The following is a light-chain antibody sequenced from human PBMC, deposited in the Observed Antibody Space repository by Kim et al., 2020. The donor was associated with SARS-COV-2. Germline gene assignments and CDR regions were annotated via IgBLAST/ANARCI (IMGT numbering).Light chain of an antibody. Sequence: VTIPCNGKSRESGNYRRVSGYQQPPATAPKLIIYEVNKRPSGVPGRFSGSKSGKKASLDISGLQAEEEADYYCTSYTNSSPYVVFGGGTQLTVL. J-gene: IGLJ2*01. CDR1: SRESGNYRR. CDR3: TSYTNSSPYVV. V-gene: IGLV2-18*02. CDR2: EVN.